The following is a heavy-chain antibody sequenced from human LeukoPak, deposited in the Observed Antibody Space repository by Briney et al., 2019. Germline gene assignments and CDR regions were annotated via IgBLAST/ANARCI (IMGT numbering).Heavy chain of an antibody. V-gene: IGHV3-33*01. CDR1: GFTFNTHG. CDR3: ARDRVGYSASISCFTFDN. Sequence: PGGSLRLSCAASGFTFNTHGMHWVRQAPGKGLEWVAVIWYDGSNKYYADSVKGRFTISRDNSKNMVYLEMNSLRAEDTAMYYCARDRVGYSASISCFTFDNWGQGTLVTVSS. CDR2: IWYDGSNK. D-gene: IGHD2-2*01. J-gene: IGHJ4*02.